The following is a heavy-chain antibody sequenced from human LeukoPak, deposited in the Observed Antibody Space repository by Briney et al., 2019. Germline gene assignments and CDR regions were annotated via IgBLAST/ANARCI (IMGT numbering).Heavy chain of an antibody. D-gene: IGHD3/OR15-3a*01. CDR3: ARRGGHNFGLNYYYYMDV. V-gene: IGHV4-34*01. Sequence: SETLSLTCAVYGGSFSGFYWSWIRQPPGKGLEWIGEINHSGSTNYNPFLKSRVTMSVDTSKKQFSLNLSSVTAADTAVYFCARRGGHNFGLNYYYYMDVWGKGTPVTVSS. CDR1: GGSFSGFY. J-gene: IGHJ6*03. CDR2: INHSGST.